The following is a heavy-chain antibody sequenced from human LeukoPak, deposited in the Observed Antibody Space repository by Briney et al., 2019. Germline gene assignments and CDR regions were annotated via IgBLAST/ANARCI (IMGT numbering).Heavy chain of an antibody. CDR3: ARKTYYYDSSGYFSLPDY. D-gene: IGHD3-22*01. CDR1: GYTLTELS. CDR2: FDPEDGET. J-gene: IGHJ4*02. V-gene: IGHV1-24*01. Sequence: ASVKVSCKVSGYTLTELSMHWVRQAPGKGREWMGGFDPEDGETIYAQKFQGRVTMTEDTSTDTAYMELSSLRSEDTAVYYCARKTYYYDSSGYFSLPDYWGQGTLVTVSS.